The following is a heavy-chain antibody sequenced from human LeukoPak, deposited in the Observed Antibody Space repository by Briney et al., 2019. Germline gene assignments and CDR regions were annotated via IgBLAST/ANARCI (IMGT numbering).Heavy chain of an antibody. CDR3: AREGYYDSSGYLDY. CDR2: ISSSGSTI. CDR1: GFTFSDHY. Sequence: PGGSLRLSCAASGFTFSDHYMSWIRQAPGKGLEWVSCISSSGSTIYYADSVKGRFTISRDNAKNSLYLQMNSLRAEDTAVYYCAREGYYDSSGYLDYWGQGTLVTVSS. D-gene: IGHD3-22*01. J-gene: IGHJ4*02. V-gene: IGHV3-11*01.